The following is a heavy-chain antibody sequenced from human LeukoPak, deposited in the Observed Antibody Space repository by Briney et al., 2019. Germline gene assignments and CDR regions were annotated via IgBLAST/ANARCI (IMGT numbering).Heavy chain of an antibody. J-gene: IGHJ4*02. CDR3: VRDFPMIQTYFEY. CDR1: GYTFNHYG. Sequence: ASVKVSCKASGYTFNHYGISWVRQAPGQGLEWIGWISVYNGHTNYAQMPRDRVIMTTDTSTSTAYLELRSLRSDDTAVYYCVRDFPMIQTYFEYWGQGTLVTVSS. V-gene: IGHV1-18*01. CDR2: ISVYNGHT. D-gene: IGHD3-22*01.